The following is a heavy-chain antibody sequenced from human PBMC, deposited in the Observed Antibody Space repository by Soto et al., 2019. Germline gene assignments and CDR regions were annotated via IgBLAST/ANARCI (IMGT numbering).Heavy chain of an antibody. CDR1: GFSLSTSGVG. Sequence: SGPTLVNPTQTLTLTCTFSGFSLSTSGVGVGWIRQPPGKALEWLALIYWDDDKRYSPSLKSRVTITKDTSKNQVVLTMTNMDPVDTGTYYCAHREVAAGTFDYWGQGTLVTVS. D-gene: IGHD6-13*01. CDR2: IYWDDDK. V-gene: IGHV2-5*02. CDR3: AHREVAAGTFDY. J-gene: IGHJ4*02.